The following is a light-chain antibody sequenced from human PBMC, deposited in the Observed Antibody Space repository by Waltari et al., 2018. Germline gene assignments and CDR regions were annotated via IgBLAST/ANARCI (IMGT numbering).Light chain of an antibody. J-gene: IGKJ4*01. Sequence: CGNRHPGTTTNLARYQHKPRQPPTLVLYDTSSRGTSIPDRFSGSGAGTDFSHTISSLEPEDFAVYCGQQYDISPLTLGGGTKV. V-gene: IGKV3-20*01. CDR2: DTS. CDR1: HPGTTTN. CDR3: QQYDISPLT.